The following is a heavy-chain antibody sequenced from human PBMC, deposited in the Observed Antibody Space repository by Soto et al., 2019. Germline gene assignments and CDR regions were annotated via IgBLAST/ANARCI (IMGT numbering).Heavy chain of an antibody. CDR3: ARQWLVRYFDL. CDR2: VNHSGST. V-gene: IGHV4-34*02. D-gene: IGHD6-19*01. CDR1: GGSFNAYY. Sequence: QVQLQQWGAGLLKPSETLSLTCAVYGGSFNAYYWSWIRQPPGKELEWIGEVNHSGSTTYNPSLTSRVTISVDTSKNQFSLKLSSMTAADTAVYYCARQWLVRYFDLWGRGTLVTVSS. J-gene: IGHJ2*01.